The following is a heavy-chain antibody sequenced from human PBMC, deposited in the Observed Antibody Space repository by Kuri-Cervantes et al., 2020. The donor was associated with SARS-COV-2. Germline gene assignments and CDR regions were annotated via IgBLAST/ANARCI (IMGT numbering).Heavy chain of an antibody. D-gene: IGHD3-3*01. CDR3: ARGPTIFGAVILPNYGMDV. CDR1: GYTFTGYY. CDR2: INPNSGGT. V-gene: IGHV1-2*04. J-gene: IGHJ6*02. Sequence: ASVKVSCKASGYTFTGYYMHWVRQAPGQGLEWMGWINPNSGGTNYAQKFQGWVTMTRDTSISTAYMELSRLRSDDTAVYYCARGPTIFGAVILPNYGMDVWGQGTTVTVSS.